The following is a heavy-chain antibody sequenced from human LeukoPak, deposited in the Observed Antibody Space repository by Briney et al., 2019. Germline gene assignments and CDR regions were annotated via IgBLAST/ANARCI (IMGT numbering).Heavy chain of an antibody. Sequence: PGGSLRLSCAASRFSLSNYAMSWVRQAPRRGVGWVSAICGGGSSTYYADAVKGRFTIARDNSKNRLYLQMNSLRAEDTAVYYCAKDGSSSPYYFDQWGQGTLVTVSS. CDR2: ICGGGSST. J-gene: IGHJ4*02. CDR3: AKDGSSSPYYFDQ. CDR1: RFSLSNYA. D-gene: IGHD6-19*01. V-gene: IGHV3-23*01.